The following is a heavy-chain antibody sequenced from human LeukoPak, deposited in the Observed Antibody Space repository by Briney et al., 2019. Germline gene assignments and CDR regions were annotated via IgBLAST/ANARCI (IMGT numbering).Heavy chain of an antibody. Sequence: SQTLSLTCAVSGDSISSGGYSWSWIRQPPGKGLEWIGYISHTGSSNHNPSLKSRVTISVDRSKNQFSLNLSSVTAADTAVYYCAREGYGDSGWFDPWGQGTLVTVSS. V-gene: IGHV4-30-2*01. J-gene: IGHJ5*02. CDR1: GDSISSGGYS. CDR3: AREGYGDSGWFDP. CDR2: ISHTGSS. D-gene: IGHD4-17*01.